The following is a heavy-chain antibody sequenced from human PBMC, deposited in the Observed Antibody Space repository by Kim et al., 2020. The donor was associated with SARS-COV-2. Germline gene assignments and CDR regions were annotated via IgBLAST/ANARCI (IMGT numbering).Heavy chain of an antibody. V-gene: IGHV1-3*01. D-gene: IGHD1-26*01. Sequence: ASVKVSCKASGFTFIKSAIHWVRQAPGQGLEWMGWIHAGNGRTKYSQKLEGRLTITRDTSANVAYMELSSLTSADTATYYCARISDFPDGSWGYFIDCWGQG. J-gene: IGHJ4*02. CDR1: GFTFIKSA. CDR2: IHAGNGRT. CDR3: ARISDFPDGSWGYFIDC.